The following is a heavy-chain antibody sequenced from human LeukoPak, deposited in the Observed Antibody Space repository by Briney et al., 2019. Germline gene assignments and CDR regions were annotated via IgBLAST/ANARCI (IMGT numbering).Heavy chain of an antibody. J-gene: IGHJ4*02. D-gene: IGHD2-2*01. CDR3: ASYCSSTTSCSLDY. CDR2: INSDGSIT. Sequence: QAGGSLRLSCAASGFPFRSYWMHWVRQAPGKGLVWVSRINSDGSITSYAASVKGRFTISRDNAKNTLYLQMNSLRAEDTAVYYCASYCSSTTSCSLDYWGQGTLVTVSS. CDR1: GFPFRSYW. V-gene: IGHV3-74*01.